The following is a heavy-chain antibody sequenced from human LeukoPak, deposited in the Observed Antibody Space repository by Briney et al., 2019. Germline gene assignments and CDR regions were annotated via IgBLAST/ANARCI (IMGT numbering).Heavy chain of an antibody. Sequence: PSETLSLTCTVSGGSLSSGDYYWSWIRQPPGKGLEWIGYIYYSGSTYYNPSLKSRATISVDTSKNQFSLKLSSVTAADTAVYYCARVSAYYDFWSGSSTFDYWGQGTLVTVSS. D-gene: IGHD3-3*01. CDR2: IYYSGST. CDR3: ARVSAYYDFWSGSSTFDY. V-gene: IGHV4-30-4*08. J-gene: IGHJ4*02. CDR1: GGSLSSGDYY.